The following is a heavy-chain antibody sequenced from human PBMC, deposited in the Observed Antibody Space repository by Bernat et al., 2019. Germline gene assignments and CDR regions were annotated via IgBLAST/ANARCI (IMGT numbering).Heavy chain of an antibody. J-gene: IGHJ6*02. D-gene: IGHD2-8*02. Sequence: QVQLQQWGAGLLKPSETLSLTCAVYGGSFSGYYWSWIRQPPGKGLEWIGEINHSGSTNYNPSLKSRVTISVDTSKNQFSLKLSSVTAADTAVYYCARGATNTDYYGMDVWGQGTTVTVSS. CDR1: GGSFSGYY. CDR2: INHSGST. V-gene: IGHV4-34*01. CDR3: ARGATNTDYYGMDV.